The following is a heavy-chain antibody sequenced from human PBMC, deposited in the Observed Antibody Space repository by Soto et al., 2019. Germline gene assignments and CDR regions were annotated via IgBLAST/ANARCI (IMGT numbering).Heavy chain of an antibody. CDR3: ARHRASVWSELDY. CDR2: INDSGDT. V-gene: IGHV4-61*05. D-gene: IGHD6-19*01. CDR1: GGSISSSSYY. J-gene: IGHJ4*02. Sequence: SETLSLTCTVSGGSISSSSYYWGWIRQPPGKGLEWIGSINDSGDTNYNPSLKSRVTISMDTSKNQFSLKLSSVAAADTAVFYCARHRASVWSELDYWGQGTRVTVSS.